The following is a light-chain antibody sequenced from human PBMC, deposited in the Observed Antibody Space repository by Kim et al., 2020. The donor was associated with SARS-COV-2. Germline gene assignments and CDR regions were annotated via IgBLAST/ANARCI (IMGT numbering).Light chain of an antibody. J-gene: IGKJ5*01. CDR2: GAA. Sequence: PGDRATLPCSASQSISSSYLAWYQQNPAQSPRLLIYGAASRATGIPDRFSGSGSGTDFTLTISRVEPEDFAVYHCQQYGNSPITFGQGTRLEIK. CDR3: QQYGNSPIT. CDR1: QSISSSY. V-gene: IGKV3-20*01.